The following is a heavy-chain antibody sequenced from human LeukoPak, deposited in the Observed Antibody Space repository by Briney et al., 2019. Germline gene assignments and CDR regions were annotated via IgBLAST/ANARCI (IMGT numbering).Heavy chain of an antibody. D-gene: IGHD2-15*01. Sequence: GESLKISCEGSGYSFTNYWIGWVRQMPGKVLEWMGIIYPGDSDTRYSPSFQGQVTISADKSISTAYLQWSSLKASDTAMYYCARQPWGYCSGGSCHFDYWGQGTLVTVSS. CDR2: IYPGDSDT. CDR3: ARQPWGYCSGGSCHFDY. V-gene: IGHV5-51*01. CDR1: GYSFTNYW. J-gene: IGHJ4*02.